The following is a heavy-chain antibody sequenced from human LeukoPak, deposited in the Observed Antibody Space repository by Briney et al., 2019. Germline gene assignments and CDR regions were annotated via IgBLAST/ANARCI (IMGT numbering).Heavy chain of an antibody. CDR2: IYYSGST. J-gene: IGHJ6*03. D-gene: IGHD5-18*01. V-gene: IGHV4-59*01. CDR1: GGSISSYY. CDR3: ARVPPVYTAYYYYYYMDV. Sequence: SETLSLTCTVSGGSISSYYWSWIRQPPGKGLEWIGYIYYSGSTNYNPSLKSRVTISVDTSKNQFSLKLSSVTAADTAVYYCARVPPVYTAYYYYYYMDVWGKGTTVTVSS.